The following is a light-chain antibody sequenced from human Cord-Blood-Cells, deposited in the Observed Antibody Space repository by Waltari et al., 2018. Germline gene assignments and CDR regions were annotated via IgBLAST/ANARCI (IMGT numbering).Light chain of an antibody. Sequence: QSALTQPASVSGSPGQSITISSTGTSSHVGGYNYVSWYQQHPGKAPKLMIYDVSNRPAGASIRFCGSKYGNTASLTISGLQADDEADYYCSSDTSSGTRVFGGGTKLTVL. CDR2: DVS. CDR1: SSHVGGYNY. V-gene: IGLV2-14*03. CDR3: SSDTSSGTRV. J-gene: IGLJ3*02.